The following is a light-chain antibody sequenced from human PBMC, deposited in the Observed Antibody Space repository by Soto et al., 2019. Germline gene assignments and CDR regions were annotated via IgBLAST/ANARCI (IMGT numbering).Light chain of an antibody. J-gene: IGLJ1*01. V-gene: IGLV2-14*01. CDR2: DVS. CDR3: SSYTTSNTRQIV. CDR1: SSDVGGYNY. Sequence: QSALTQPASVSGSPRQSITISYTGTSSDVGGYNYVSWYQHHPGKAPKLMIFDVSNRPSGVSNRFSGSKSGNTASLTISGLQPEDEADYYCSSYTTSNTRQIVFGTGTKVTVL.